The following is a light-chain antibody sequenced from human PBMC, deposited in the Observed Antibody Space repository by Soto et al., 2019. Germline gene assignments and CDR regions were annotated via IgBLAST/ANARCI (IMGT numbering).Light chain of an antibody. J-gene: IGKJ5*01. V-gene: IGKV3-20*01. Sequence: EIVLTQSPGTLSLSPGERVTLSCRASQSVASSYFAWYQQKPGQAPRLLIYGASTRATGIPDRFSGSGSGTDFTLTIARLEPEDFATYYCQQLNSYPITFGQGTRLEIK. CDR2: GAS. CDR3: QQLNSYPIT. CDR1: QSVASSY.